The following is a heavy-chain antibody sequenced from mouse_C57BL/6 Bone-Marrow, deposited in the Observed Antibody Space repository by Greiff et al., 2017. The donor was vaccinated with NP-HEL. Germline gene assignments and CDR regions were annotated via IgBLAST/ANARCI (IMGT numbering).Heavy chain of an antibody. Sequence: DVKLVESEGGLVQPGSSMKLSCTASGFTFSDYYMAWVRQVPEKGLEWVANINYDGSSTYYLDSLKSRFIISRDNAKNILYLQMSSLKSEDTATYYCARDAAGTYFDYWGQGTTLTVSS. V-gene: IGHV5-16*01. CDR1: GFTFSDYY. CDR2: INYDGSST. CDR3: ARDAAGTYFDY. D-gene: IGHD4-1*01. J-gene: IGHJ2*01.